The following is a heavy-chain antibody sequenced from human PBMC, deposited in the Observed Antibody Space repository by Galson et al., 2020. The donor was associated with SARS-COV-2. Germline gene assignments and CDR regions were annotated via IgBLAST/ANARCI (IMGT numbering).Heavy chain of an antibody. CDR1: GFTFSSYA. J-gene: IGHJ6*03. CDR3: ANLGYCTNGVCYTAYYYMDV. V-gene: IGHV3-30-3*01. CDR2: ISYAGSNK. D-gene: IGHD2-8*01. Sequence: GGSLRLSCAASGFTFSSYAMHWVRQAPGKGLEWVAVISYAGSNKSYADSVKGRFTISRDNSKNTLYLQMNSLGAEDTAVYYCANLGYCTNGVCYTAYYYMDVWGKGTTVTVSS.